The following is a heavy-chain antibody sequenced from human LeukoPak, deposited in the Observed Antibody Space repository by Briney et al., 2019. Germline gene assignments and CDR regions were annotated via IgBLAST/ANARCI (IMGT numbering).Heavy chain of an antibody. Sequence: KPSETLSLTCTVSGGSISSHYWSWIRQPAGKGLEWIGRIYTSGSTNYNPSLKSRVTMSVDTSKNQFSLKLSSVTAADTAVYYCARVSTKPSRSTVTRIDNWFDPWGQGTLVTVSS. CDR3: ARVSTKPSRSTVTRIDNWFDP. CDR2: IYTSGST. D-gene: IGHD4-17*01. V-gene: IGHV4-4*07. J-gene: IGHJ5*02. CDR1: GGSISSHY.